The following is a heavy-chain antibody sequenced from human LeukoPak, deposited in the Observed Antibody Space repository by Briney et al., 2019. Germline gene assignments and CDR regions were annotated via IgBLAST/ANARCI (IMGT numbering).Heavy chain of an antibody. D-gene: IGHD3-22*01. CDR2: IYPGDSDT. V-gene: IGHV5-51*01. Sequence: GESLKISCKGPGYSFTSYWIGWVRQMPGKGLAWMGIIYPGDSDTRYSPSFQGQVTISADKSISTASLQWSSLKASDTAMYYCARLYDSSGPGYFQHWGQSTLVTVSS. CDR3: ARLYDSSGPGYFQH. J-gene: IGHJ1*01. CDR1: GYSFTSYW.